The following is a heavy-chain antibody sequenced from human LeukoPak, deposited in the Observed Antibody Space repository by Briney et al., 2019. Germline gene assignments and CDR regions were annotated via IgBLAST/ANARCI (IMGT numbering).Heavy chain of an antibody. CDR3: ARTSTYSSSWYHR. D-gene: IGHD6-13*01. V-gene: IGHV3-30*04. CDR1: GFTFSSYA. J-gene: IGHJ5*02. CDR2: ISYDGSNK. Sequence: GGSLRLSCAASGFTFSSYAMHWVRQAPGKGLEWVAVISYDGSNKYYADSVKGRFTISRDNSKNTLYLQMNSLRAEDTAVYYCARTSTYSSSWYHRWGQGTLVTVSS.